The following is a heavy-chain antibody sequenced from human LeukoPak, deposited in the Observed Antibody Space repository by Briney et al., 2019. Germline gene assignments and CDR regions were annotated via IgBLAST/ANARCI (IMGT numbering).Heavy chain of an antibody. V-gene: IGHV4-59*01. J-gene: IGHJ4*02. CDR2: FYDTRSP. CDR1: GGSISLYD. CDR3: ARGRGSLTY. Sequence: PSETLSLTWTVSGGSISLYDGSWIRQPPGKGLEWIGYFYDTRSPKYNPSPERRVTISASVSRNQFPLILTSVPAAHAPVYYCARGRGSLTYWGQGTLANVSS. D-gene: IGHD3-10*01.